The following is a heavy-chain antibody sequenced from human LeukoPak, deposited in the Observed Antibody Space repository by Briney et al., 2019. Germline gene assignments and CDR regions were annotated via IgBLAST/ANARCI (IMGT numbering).Heavy chain of an antibody. Sequence: GGSLRLSCAASGFTFSTHWIHWVRHAPGKGLVWVPRINSDGSNRNYADFVKGRFTISRDNAKNSLYLQVNSLRGEDTAVYYCARGWVSGLHFDSWGQGTLVTVSS. V-gene: IGHV3-74*01. CDR1: GFTFSTHW. CDR2: INSDGSNR. D-gene: IGHD5/OR15-5a*01. CDR3: ARGWVSGLHFDS. J-gene: IGHJ4*02.